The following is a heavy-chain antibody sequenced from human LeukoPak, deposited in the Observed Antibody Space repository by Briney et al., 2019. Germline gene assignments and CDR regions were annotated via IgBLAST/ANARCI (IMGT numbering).Heavy chain of an antibody. J-gene: IGHJ5*02. CDR1: SDSFSLYY. D-gene: IGHD3-22*01. CDR3: ARVIGVNDKYFDP. V-gene: IGHV4-4*07. CDR2: LDPNGGV. Sequence: SKTLSLTCYVSSDSFSLYYWSWIRQPAGKGLEWIGRLDPNGGVNYNPSLRSRVTLSGDTSKKQVFLRLTAVTVADTAVYYCARVIGVNDKYFDPWGQGIPVTVTS.